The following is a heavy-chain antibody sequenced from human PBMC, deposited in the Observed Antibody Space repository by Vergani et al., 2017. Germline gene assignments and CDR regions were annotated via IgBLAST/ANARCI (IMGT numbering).Heavy chain of an antibody. V-gene: IGHV1-2*02. J-gene: IGHJ6*04. Sequence: QVQLLQSGAEVKKPGASVNVSCKASGYPFTDYYIHWVRQAPGQGLEWMGWINPNKGGTNDAQKFQGRVTMTRDTSISTAYVELSRLRSDDTAVYYCARDYGMDVWGKGTTVTVSS. CDR3: ARDYGMDV. CDR2: INPNKGGT. CDR1: GYPFTDYY.